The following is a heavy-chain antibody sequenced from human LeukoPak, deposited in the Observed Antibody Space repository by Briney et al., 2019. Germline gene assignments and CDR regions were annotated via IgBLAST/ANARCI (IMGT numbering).Heavy chain of an antibody. J-gene: IGHJ4*02. Sequence: GGSLRLSCAASGITFSRFSMNWVRQAPGKALELVAYISSCSSTIYYADSVKGRFTVSRDNAKNSLYLQMNSLRAEDTAVYYCGTYYYDSSGYYTFDYWGQGTLVTVSS. CDR1: GITFSRFS. CDR2: ISSCSSTI. CDR3: GTYYYDSSGYYTFDY. V-gene: IGHV3-48*04. D-gene: IGHD3-22*01.